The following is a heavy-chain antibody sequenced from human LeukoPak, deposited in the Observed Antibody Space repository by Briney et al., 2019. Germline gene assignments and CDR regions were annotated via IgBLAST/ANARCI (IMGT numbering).Heavy chain of an antibody. J-gene: IGHJ4*02. V-gene: IGHV3-30-3*01. CDR2: ISYDGSNK. CDR1: GFTFSSYA. D-gene: IGHD4-17*01. Sequence: GRSLRLSCAASGFTFSSYAMHWVRQAPGKGLEWVAVISYDGSNKYYADSVKGRFTISRDNSKNTLYLQMNSLRAEDTAVYYCARVRAEYGDYPDYWGQGTLVTVSS. CDR3: ARVRAEYGDYPDY.